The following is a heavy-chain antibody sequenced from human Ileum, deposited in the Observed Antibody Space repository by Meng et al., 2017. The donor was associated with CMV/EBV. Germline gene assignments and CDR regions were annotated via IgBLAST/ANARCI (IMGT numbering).Heavy chain of an antibody. CDR3: VREYGVDSSRGNRFDP. J-gene: IGHJ5*02. D-gene: IGHD3-3*01. CDR1: GFGFRGYW. Sequence: GGSLRLSCAASGFGFRGYWIHWARQAPGKGLVWISRINNDGTNTIYADSVKGRLTISRDNTKNTLYLRMNTLRAEDTAVYYCVREYGVDSSRGNRFDPWGQGTLVTVSS. CDR2: INNDGTNT. V-gene: IGHV3-74*01.